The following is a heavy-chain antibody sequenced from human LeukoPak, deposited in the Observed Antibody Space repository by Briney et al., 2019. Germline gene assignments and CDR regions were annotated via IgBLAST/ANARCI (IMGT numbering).Heavy chain of an antibody. D-gene: IGHD6-19*01. J-gene: IGHJ4*02. Sequence: GGSLRLSCAASGFTFSSNYMSWVRQAPGKGLEWVSLIYRGGSTFYADSVKGRFTISRDKSKNTLYLQMNSLRAEDPAVYYRARDSSAWYFDYWGQGTLVTVSS. V-gene: IGHV3-66*01. CDR1: GFTFSSNY. CDR3: ARDSSAWYFDY. CDR2: IYRGGST.